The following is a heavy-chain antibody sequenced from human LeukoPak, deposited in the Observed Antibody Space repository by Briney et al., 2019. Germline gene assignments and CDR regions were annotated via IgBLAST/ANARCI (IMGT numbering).Heavy chain of an antibody. CDR1: GFTFSNYW. Sequence: GSLRLSCAASGFTFSNYWMSWVRQPPEKGLEWIGEVNHSGSTNYNPSLKSRVTISLDTSENQFSLKLNSVTAADTAVYYCAFAEWIQLRLVHWGQGTLVTVSS. CDR3: AFAEWIQLRLVH. D-gene: IGHD5-18*01. CDR2: VNHSGST. V-gene: IGHV4-34*08. J-gene: IGHJ4*02.